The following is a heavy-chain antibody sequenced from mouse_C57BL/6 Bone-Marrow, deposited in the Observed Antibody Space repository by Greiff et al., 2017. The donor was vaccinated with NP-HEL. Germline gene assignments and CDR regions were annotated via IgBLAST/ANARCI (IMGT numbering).Heavy chain of an antibody. Sequence: EVMLVESGEGLVKPGGSLKLSCAASGFTFSSYAMSWVRQTPEKRLEWVAYISSGGDYIYYADTVKGRFTISRDNARNTLYLQMSSLKSEDTAMYYCTRDYGYDGGGAMDYWGQGTSVTVSS. CDR2: ISSGGDYI. J-gene: IGHJ4*01. CDR3: TRDYGYDGGGAMDY. CDR1: GFTFSSYA. D-gene: IGHD2-2*01. V-gene: IGHV5-9-1*02.